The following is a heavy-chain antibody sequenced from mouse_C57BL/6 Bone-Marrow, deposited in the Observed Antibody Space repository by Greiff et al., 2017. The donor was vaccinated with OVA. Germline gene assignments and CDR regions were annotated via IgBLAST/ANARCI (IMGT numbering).Heavy chain of an antibody. J-gene: IGHJ2*01. CDR2: IDPEDGDT. D-gene: IGHD3-2*02. V-gene: IGHV14-1*01. Sequence: VQLQQSGAELVRPGASVKLSCTASGFNIKDYYMHWVKQRPEQGLEWIGRIDPEDGDTEYASKFQGKATITADTSSNTAYLQLSSLTSEDTAVYYCTTGTAQAFDYWGQGTTLTVSS. CDR3: TTGTAQAFDY. CDR1: GFNIKDYY.